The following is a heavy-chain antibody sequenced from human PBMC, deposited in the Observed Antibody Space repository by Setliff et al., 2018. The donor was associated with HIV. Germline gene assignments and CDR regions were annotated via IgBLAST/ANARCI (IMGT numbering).Heavy chain of an antibody. V-gene: IGHV4-59*01. CDR2: IYYSGST. J-gene: IGHJ3*02. D-gene: IGHD3-22*01. CDR3: ARDRYYYASSGYSGAFDI. Sequence: PSETLSLTCTVSGGSISSYYWNWIRQPPGKGLEWIGYIYYSGSTNYNPSLKSRVTISVDTSKNQFSLKLSCVTAAATAVDHCARDRYYYASSGYSGAFDIWGQGTMVTVSS. CDR1: GGSISSYY.